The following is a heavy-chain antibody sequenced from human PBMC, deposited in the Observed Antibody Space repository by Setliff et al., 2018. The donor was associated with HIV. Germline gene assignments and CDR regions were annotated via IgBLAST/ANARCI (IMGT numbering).Heavy chain of an antibody. CDR1: GFTFSTYW. D-gene: IGHD3-22*01. Sequence: GGSLRLSCTASGFTFSTYWMHWVRQAPGKGLVWVSRIKTDGSTTSYADSVKGRFSISRDNAKNTLFLQMNGLRAEDTAVYYCARAQDNYYDSSGYSFDFWGQGSLVTVSS. CDR2: IKTDGSTT. J-gene: IGHJ4*02. CDR3: ARAQDNYYDSSGYSFDF. V-gene: IGHV3-74*01.